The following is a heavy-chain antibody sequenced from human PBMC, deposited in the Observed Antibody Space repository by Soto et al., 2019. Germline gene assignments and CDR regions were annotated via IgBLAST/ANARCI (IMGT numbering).Heavy chain of an antibody. J-gene: IGHJ6*02. Sequence: SQTLSLTCAISGDSVSSNSAAWNWIRQSPSRGLEWLGRTYYRSKWYNDYAVSVKSRITISPDTSKNQFSLQLNSVTPEDTAVYYCARENYDFWSGYSYYYYYYGMDVWGQGTTVTVSS. CDR2: TYYRSKWYN. CDR1: GDSVSSNSAA. V-gene: IGHV6-1*01. CDR3: ARENYDFWSGYSYYYYYYGMDV. D-gene: IGHD3-3*01.